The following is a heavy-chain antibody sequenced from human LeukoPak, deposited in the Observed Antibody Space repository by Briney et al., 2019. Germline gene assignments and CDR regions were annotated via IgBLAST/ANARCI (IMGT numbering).Heavy chain of an antibody. D-gene: IGHD6-13*01. CDR1: GGTFSSYA. CDR2: IIPILGIA. J-gene: IGHJ4*02. Sequence: ASVKVSCKASGGTFSSYAISWVRQAPGQGLEWMGRIIPILGIANYAQKFQGRVTITADKSTSTAYMELSSLRSEDTAVYYCARGLADSSSWYYFDYWGQGTLVTVFS. V-gene: IGHV1-69*04. CDR3: ARGLADSSSWYYFDY.